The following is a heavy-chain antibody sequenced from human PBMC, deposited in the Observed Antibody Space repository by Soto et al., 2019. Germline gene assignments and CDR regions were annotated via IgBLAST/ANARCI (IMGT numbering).Heavy chain of an antibody. Sequence: QVQLVQSGAEVKTPGASVKVSCKAYGYTFTDYDINWVRQAPGQGLEWVGRMNPSSGKTDYAQNFQARVTMTRDTSISTAYLELSNLGYEDTAVFYCSTWGRDGWYTGFFWGQGTLVTVAS. J-gene: IGHJ4*02. D-gene: IGHD6-19*01. CDR3: STWGRDGWYTGFF. CDR2: MNPSSGKT. V-gene: IGHV1-8*01. CDR1: GYTFTDYD.